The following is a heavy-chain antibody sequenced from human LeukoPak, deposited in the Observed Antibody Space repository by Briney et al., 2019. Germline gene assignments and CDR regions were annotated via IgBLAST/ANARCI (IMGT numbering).Heavy chain of an antibody. D-gene: IGHD4-23*01. Sequence: KSGESLKISCQGSGYSFTSYWIGWVRQMPGKGLEWMGIIYPGDSDTRYSPSFQGQVTVSADKSISTAYLQWSSLKASDTAMYYCARAPDYGGNLYYFDYWGQGTLVTVSS. CDR2: IYPGDSDT. CDR1: GYSFTSYW. CDR3: ARAPDYGGNLYYFDY. V-gene: IGHV5-51*01. J-gene: IGHJ4*02.